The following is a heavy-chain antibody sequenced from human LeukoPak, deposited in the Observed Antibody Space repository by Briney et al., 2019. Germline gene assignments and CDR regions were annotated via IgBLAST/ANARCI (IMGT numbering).Heavy chain of an antibody. J-gene: IGHJ6*03. CDR3: ARMSYYYYMDV. Sequence: SETLSLTCTVSGYSISSGYYWGWIRQPPGKGLEWIGSIYHSGSTYYNPSLKSRVTISVDTSKNQFSLKLSSVTAADTAVYYCARMSYYYYMDVWGKGTTVTVSS. V-gene: IGHV4-38-2*02. CDR2: IYHSGST. CDR1: GYSISSGYY. D-gene: IGHD5/OR15-5a*01.